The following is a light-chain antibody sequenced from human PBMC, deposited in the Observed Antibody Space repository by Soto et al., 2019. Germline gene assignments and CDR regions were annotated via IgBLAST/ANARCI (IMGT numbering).Light chain of an antibody. J-gene: IGLJ1*01. Sequence: QSALTQPASVSGSPGHSITISCTGTSSDVGGYNYVSWYQQHPGKAPKLMIYDVSNRPSGVSNRFSGSKSGNTASLTISGLQAEDEADYYCSSYTSSSTYVFGTGTKVT. CDR1: SSDVGGYNY. V-gene: IGLV2-14*01. CDR3: SSYTSSSTYV. CDR2: DVS.